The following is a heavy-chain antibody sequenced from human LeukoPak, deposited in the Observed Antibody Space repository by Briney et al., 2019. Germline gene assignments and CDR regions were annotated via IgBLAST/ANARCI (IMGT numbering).Heavy chain of an antibody. V-gene: IGHV4-34*01. CDR3: ARVGLTYHYGMDV. CDR2: INHSGST. CDR1: GGSFSGYY. J-gene: IGHJ6*02. D-gene: IGHD4/OR15-4a*01. Sequence: SETLSLTCAVYGGSFSGYYWSWIRQPPGKGLEWIGEINHSGSTNYNPSLKSRVTISVDTSKNQFSLKVSSVTAADTAVYYCARVGLTYHYGMDVWGQGTTVTVSS.